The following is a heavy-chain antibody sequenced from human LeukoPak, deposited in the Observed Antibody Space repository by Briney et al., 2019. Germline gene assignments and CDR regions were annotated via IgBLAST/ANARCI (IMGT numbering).Heavy chain of an antibody. CDR2: IYSTGKN. J-gene: IGHJ4*02. Sequence: PSETLSLTCAVSGGSINSHYWGWIRQPPGKGLQWIGDIYSTGKNNYNPSLKSRVTISLDTSKSHLSLNLTSVLAADTAIYYCVRRDTGWNYFDYWDQGILVTVSS. D-gene: IGHD6-19*01. CDR1: GGSINSHY. V-gene: IGHV4-4*08. CDR3: VRRDTGWNYFDY.